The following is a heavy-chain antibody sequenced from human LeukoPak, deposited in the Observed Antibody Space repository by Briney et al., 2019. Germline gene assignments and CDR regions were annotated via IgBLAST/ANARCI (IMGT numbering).Heavy chain of an antibody. CDR1: GGSVGTYY. CDR2: FYSSGST. J-gene: IGHJ2*01. D-gene: IGHD6-19*01. V-gene: IGHV4-4*07. Sequence: SETLSLTCTVSGGSVGTYYWSWIRQPAGKGLEWIGRFYSSGSTSYNPSLKSRVSMSIDTSKNQFSLNLTSVTAADTAVYYCAKVAGSRYFDIWGRGTLVTVSS. CDR3: AKVAGSRYFDI.